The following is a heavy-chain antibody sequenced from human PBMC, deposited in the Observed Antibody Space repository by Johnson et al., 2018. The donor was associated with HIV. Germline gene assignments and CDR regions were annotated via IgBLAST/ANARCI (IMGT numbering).Heavy chain of an antibody. Sequence: QVQLVESGGGVVQPGRSLRLSCAASGFTFSSYAMHWVRQAPGKGLEWVAVISYEGSNKYYADSVKGRFTISRDNSKNTLYLQMNSLRAEDTAVYYCAREAVVVAATQDYAFDIWGQGTMVTVSS. J-gene: IGHJ3*02. D-gene: IGHD2-15*01. CDR1: GFTFSSYA. CDR3: AREAVVVAATQDYAFDI. CDR2: ISYEGSNK. V-gene: IGHV3-30-3*01.